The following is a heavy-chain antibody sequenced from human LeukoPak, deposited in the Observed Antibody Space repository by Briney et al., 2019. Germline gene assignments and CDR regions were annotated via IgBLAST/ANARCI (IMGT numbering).Heavy chain of an antibody. CDR1: GGSFSGYY. Sequence: ASETLSLTCAVYGGSFSGYYWSWIRQPPGKGLEWIGEINHSGSTNYNPSLKSRVTISVDTSKNQFSLKLSSVTAADTAVYYCASFTYYYDSSGYYSTPSFDYWGQGTLVTVSS. J-gene: IGHJ4*02. D-gene: IGHD3-22*01. V-gene: IGHV4-34*01. CDR3: ASFTYYYDSSGYYSTPSFDY. CDR2: INHSGST.